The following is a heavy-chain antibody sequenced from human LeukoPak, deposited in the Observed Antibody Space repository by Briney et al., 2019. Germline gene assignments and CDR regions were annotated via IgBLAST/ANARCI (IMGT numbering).Heavy chain of an antibody. D-gene: IGHD2-2*03. V-gene: IGHV3-66*01. CDR3: ASGSDYYYGMDV. Sequence: GGSLRLFCAASGFTVSSNYMSWVRQAPGKGLEWVSVIYSGGSTYYADSVKGRFTISRDNSKNTLYLQMNSLRAEDTAVYYCASGSDYYYGMDVWGQGTTVTVSS. CDR1: GFTVSSNY. J-gene: IGHJ6*02. CDR2: IYSGGST.